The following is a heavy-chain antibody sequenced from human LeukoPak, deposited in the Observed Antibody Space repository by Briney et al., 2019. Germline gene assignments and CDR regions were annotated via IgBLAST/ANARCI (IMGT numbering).Heavy chain of an antibody. V-gene: IGHV4-34*01. CDR2: INHSGST. CDR3: ARGLPCSGGSCSFFDY. Sequence: SETLSLTCAVYGGSFSGYHWSWLRQPPGKGLEWIGEINHSGSTNYNPSLKSRVTISVDTSKNQFSLKLSSATAADTAVYYCARGLPCSGGSCSFFDYWGQGTLVTVSS. D-gene: IGHD2-15*01. J-gene: IGHJ4*02. CDR1: GGSFSGYH.